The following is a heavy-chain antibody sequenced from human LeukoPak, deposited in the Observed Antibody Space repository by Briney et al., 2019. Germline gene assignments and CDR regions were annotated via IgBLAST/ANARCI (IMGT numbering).Heavy chain of an antibody. J-gene: IGHJ6*02. D-gene: IGHD3-22*01. CDR3: ARDLGGYGYYGMDV. V-gene: IGHV3-30-3*01. CDR2: LLHDGSEK. Sequence: PGGSLRLSCAASGFTFSNYNFYWVRQAPGKGLEWVAVLLHDGSEKYYADSVKGRFTISRDTSKNMVYLQMNSLRAEETAVYYCARDLGGYGYYGMDVWGQGTTVTVSS. CDR1: GFTFSNYN.